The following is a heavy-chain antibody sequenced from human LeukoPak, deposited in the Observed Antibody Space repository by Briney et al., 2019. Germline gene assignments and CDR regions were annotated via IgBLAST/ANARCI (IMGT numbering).Heavy chain of an antibody. CDR3: ARAAWYSSRSQVAY. CDR1: GFTFSSYG. V-gene: IGHV3-48*02. Sequence: GGSLRLSCAASGFTFSSYGISWVRQAPGKGLEWVSYISSSSSTIYYADSVKGRFTISRDNAKNSLYLQMNSLRDEDTAGDYCARAAWYSSRSQVAYWGRGTLVTV. D-gene: IGHD6-13*01. J-gene: IGHJ1*01. CDR2: ISSSSSTI.